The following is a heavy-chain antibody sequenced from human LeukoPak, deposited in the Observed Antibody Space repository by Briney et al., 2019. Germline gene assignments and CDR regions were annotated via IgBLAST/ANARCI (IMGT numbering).Heavy chain of an antibody. CDR3: AKGKNTGSYLSHVDY. V-gene: IGHV3-43*01. D-gene: IGHD3-10*01. Sequence: PGGSLRLSCAASGFTFDDYTMHWVRQAPGKGLECVSLISWDGGITYYADSVRGRFTISRDNSKNSLYLQMNSLRTEDTALYYCAKGKNTGSYLSHVDYWGQGTLVTVSS. J-gene: IGHJ4*02. CDR1: GFTFDDYT. CDR2: ISWDGGIT.